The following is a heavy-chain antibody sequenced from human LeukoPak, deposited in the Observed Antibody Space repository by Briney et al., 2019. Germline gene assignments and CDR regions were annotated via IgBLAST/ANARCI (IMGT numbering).Heavy chain of an antibody. V-gene: IGHV4-34*01. D-gene: IGHD5-18*01. CDR3: ARRGYSYGYTNGFGY. CDR1: GGSFSGYH. CDR2: INHSGYT. J-gene: IGHJ4*02. Sequence: SETLSLTCAVYGGSFSGYHWTWIRQPPGKGLEWIGEINHSGYTNYNPSLKSRVTISVDTSKNQFSLKLSSVTAADTAVYYCARRGYSYGYTNGFGYWGQGTLVTVSS.